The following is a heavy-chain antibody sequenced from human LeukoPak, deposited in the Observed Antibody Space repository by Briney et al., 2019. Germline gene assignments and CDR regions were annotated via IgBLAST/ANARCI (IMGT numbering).Heavy chain of an antibody. V-gene: IGHV4-59*08. D-gene: IGHD1-26*01. CDR1: GGSISSYY. CDR3: ARHSPGSLSGNYVLDY. Sequence: PSETLSLTCTVSGGSISSYYWSWIRQSPGKGLEWIGYIYYSGSTNYNPSLKSRVTISVDTSKNQFSLKLSSVTAADTAVYYCARHSPGSLSGNYVLDYRGQGTLVTVSS. CDR2: IYYSGST. J-gene: IGHJ4*02.